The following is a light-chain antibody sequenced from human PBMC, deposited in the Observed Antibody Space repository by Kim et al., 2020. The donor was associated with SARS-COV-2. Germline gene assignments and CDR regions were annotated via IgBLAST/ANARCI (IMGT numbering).Light chain of an antibody. CDR2: KAS. V-gene: IGKV1-5*03. CDR1: QSISSW. J-gene: IGKJ2*03. CDR3: QQYNSYSPYS. Sequence: ASVGDSFTITCRASQSISSWLAWYQQKPGKAPKLLIYKASSLESGVPSRFSGSGSGTEFTLTISSLQPDDFATYYCQQYNSYSPYSFGQGTKLEI.